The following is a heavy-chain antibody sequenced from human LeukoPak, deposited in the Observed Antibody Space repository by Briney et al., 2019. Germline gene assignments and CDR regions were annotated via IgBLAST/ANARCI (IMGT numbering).Heavy chain of an antibody. J-gene: IGHJ3*02. V-gene: IGHV3-9*01. CDR2: ISWNSGSI. CDR3: AKETYYDFWSGYSDAFDI. CDR1: GFTFDDYA. D-gene: IGHD3-3*01. Sequence: AGGSLRLSCVASGFTFDDYAMHWVRQAPGKGLEWVSGISWNSGSIGYADSVKGRFTISRDNAKNSLYLQMNSLRAEDTALYYCAKETYYDFWSGYSDAFDIWGQGTMVTVSS.